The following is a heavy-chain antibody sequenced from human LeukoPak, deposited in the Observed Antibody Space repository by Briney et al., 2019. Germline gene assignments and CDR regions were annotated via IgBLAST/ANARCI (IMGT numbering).Heavy chain of an antibody. Sequence: GGSLRLSCAASRFTFSILGIHWVRQAPGKGLEWVAAISPDGNREYYTESVKGRFTVSRDNSNNMIYLQINSLRGDDSAVYYCAKINNVDDFWGQGTLVTVSS. D-gene: IGHD1/OR15-1a*01. V-gene: IGHV3-30*18. CDR2: ISPDGNRE. J-gene: IGHJ4*02. CDR1: RFTFSILG. CDR3: AKINNVDDF.